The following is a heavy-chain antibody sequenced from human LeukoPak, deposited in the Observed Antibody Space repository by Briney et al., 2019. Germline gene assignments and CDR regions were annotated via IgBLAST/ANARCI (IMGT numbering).Heavy chain of an antibody. J-gene: IGHJ4*02. D-gene: IGHD6-6*01. CDR2: ISYDGSNK. CDR3: ARVTGSSSPDDY. CDR1: GFTFSSYA. V-gene: IGHV3-30-3*01. Sequence: GGSLRLSCAASGFTFSSYAMHWVRQAPGKGLEWVAVISYDGSNKYYADSVKGRFTISRDNSKNTLYLQMNSLGAEDTAVYYCARVTGSSSPDDYWGQGTLVTVSS.